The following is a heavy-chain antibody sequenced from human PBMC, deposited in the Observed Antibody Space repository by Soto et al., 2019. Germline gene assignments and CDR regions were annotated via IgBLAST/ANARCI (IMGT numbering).Heavy chain of an antibody. CDR3: ARAIAAAGPQANYYYYGMDV. Sequence: QVQLVQSGAEVKKPGASVKVSCKASGYTFTSYGISWVRQAPGQGLEWMGWISAYNGNTNYAQKLQGRVTMTTDTSKSTAYMELRSLRSDDTAVYYCARAIAAAGPQANYYYYGMDVWGQGTTVTVSS. D-gene: IGHD6-13*01. V-gene: IGHV1-18*01. CDR1: GYTFTSYG. J-gene: IGHJ6*02. CDR2: ISAYNGNT.